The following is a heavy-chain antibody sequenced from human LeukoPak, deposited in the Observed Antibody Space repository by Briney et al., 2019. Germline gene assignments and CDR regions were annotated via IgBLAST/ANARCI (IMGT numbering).Heavy chain of an antibody. CDR2: VDPEDGET. D-gene: IGHD3-22*01. Sequence: ASEKVSCKASGYTFTDYYMHWVQQAPGKGLEWMGRVDPEDGETIYAEKFQGRVTITADTSTDTAYMELSSLRSEDTAVYYCATYDSSGYYPFGYWGQGTLVTVSS. CDR1: GYTFTDYY. V-gene: IGHV1-69-2*01. J-gene: IGHJ4*02. CDR3: ATYDSSGYYPFGY.